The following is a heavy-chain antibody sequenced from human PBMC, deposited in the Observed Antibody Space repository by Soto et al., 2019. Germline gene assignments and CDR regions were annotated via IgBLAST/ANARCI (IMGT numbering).Heavy chain of an antibody. J-gene: IGHJ4*02. CDR3: RPQWLD. CDR2: IKKKTDGGTT. CDR1: GFTFSDAW. V-gene: IGHV3-15*01. D-gene: IGHD6-19*01. Sequence: EVQLVESGGGLVKPGGSLRLSCAASGFTFSDAWMSWVRQAPGKGLEWVGLIKKKTDGGTTEYAAPVKGRFTISRDDSKNTLYLQMSSLKNYDTAVYYRRPQWLDRGQGTLVTVSS.